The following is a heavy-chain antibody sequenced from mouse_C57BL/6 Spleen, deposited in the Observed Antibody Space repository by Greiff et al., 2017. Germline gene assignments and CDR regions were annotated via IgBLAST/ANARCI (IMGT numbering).Heavy chain of an antibody. CDR2: IDPETGGT. CDR3: TNYYYGSTPWYFDV. V-gene: IGHV1-15*01. Sequence: QVQLQQSGAELVRPGASVTLSCKASGYTFTDYEMHWVKQTPVHGLEWIGAIDPETGGTAYNQKFKGKAILTADKSSSKAYMELRSLTSEDSAVYYCTNYYYGSTPWYFDVWGTGTTVTVSS. J-gene: IGHJ1*03. D-gene: IGHD1-1*01. CDR1: GYTFTDYE.